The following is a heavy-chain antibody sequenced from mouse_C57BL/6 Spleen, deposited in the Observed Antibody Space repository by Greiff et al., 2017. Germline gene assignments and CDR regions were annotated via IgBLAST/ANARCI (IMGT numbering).Heavy chain of an antibody. D-gene: IGHD5-1-1*01. CDR2: IDPSDSDT. V-gene: IGHV1-52*01. Sequence: QVQLQQPGAELVRPGSSVKLSCKASGYTFTSYWMHWVKQRPIQGLEWIGNIDPSDSDTHYNQKFKDKATLTVDKSSSTAYMQLSSLTSEDSAVYYCAKSIPYFDYWGQGTTLTVSS. CDR1: GYTFTSYW. J-gene: IGHJ2*01. CDR3: AKSIPYFDY.